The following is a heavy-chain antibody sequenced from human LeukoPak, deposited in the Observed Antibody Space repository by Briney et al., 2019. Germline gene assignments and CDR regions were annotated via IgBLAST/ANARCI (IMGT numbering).Heavy chain of an antibody. V-gene: IGHV4-30-2*06. D-gene: IGHD5-12*01. CDR2: IYHSGST. CDR1: GDSISSGGSS. CDR3: ARGGYSGYDFWFDP. Sequence: KPSETLSLTRAVSGDSISSGGSSWNWIRQSAGKGLEWIGYIYHSGSTYYNPSLRSRLTISVDRSKNQFSLKLNSVTAADTAIYYCARGGYSGYDFWFDPWGQGTLVTVSS. J-gene: IGHJ5*02.